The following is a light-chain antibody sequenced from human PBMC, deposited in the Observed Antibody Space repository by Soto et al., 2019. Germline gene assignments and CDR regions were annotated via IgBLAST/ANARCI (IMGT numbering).Light chain of an antibody. CDR2: EVT. V-gene: IGLV2-14*01. J-gene: IGLJ1*01. CDR3: CSYAGSSTYV. CDR1: SSDVGAYNY. Sequence: QSALTQPASVSGSPGQSITISCTGTSSDVGAYNYVSWYQHHPGKVPKLLIYEVTNRPSGVSDRFSGSKSGNTASLTISGLQAEDEADYYCCSYAGSSTYVFGTGTKLTVL.